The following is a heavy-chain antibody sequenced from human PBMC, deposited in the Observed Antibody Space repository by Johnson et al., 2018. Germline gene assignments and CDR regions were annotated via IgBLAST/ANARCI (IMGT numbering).Heavy chain of an antibody. Sequence: EVQLVESGGGLIQPGGSLRLSCAASGFTVNSNYMAWVRQAPGQGLEWVSVTYSGGSTYYADSVKGRFTTSRGNSSNTRYLQMRSLRAEDTAVYYCGSSRDYGDYNFQHGGQGTLVTVSS. J-gene: IGHJ1*01. CDR3: GSSRDYGDYNFQH. V-gene: IGHV3-53*01. CDR2: TYSGGST. CDR1: GFTVNSNY. D-gene: IGHD4-17*01.